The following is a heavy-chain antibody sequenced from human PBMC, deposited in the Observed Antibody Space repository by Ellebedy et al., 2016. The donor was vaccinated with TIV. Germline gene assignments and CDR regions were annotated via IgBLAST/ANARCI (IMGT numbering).Heavy chain of an antibody. CDR3: ARDMSSYGSLDY. D-gene: IGHD5-18*01. Sequence: GGSLRLSXAASGFTFSSYSMNWVRQAPGKGLEWVSSISSSSSYIYYADSVKGRFTISRDNAKNSLYLQMNSLRAEDTAVYYCARDMSSYGSLDYWGQGTLVTVSS. J-gene: IGHJ4*02. V-gene: IGHV3-21*01. CDR1: GFTFSSYS. CDR2: ISSSSSYI.